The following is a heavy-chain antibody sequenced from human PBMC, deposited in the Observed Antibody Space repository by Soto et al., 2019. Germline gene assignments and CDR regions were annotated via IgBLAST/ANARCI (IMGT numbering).Heavy chain of an antibody. Sequence: GGSLRLSCAASGFTFSSYGMHWVRQTPGKGLEWVAVIWYDGSNKYYADSVKGRFTISRDNSKNTLYLQMNSLRAEDTAVYYCARDGSSSGWYSPEYYYYYGMDVWGQGTTVTVSS. D-gene: IGHD6-19*01. CDR2: IWYDGSNK. J-gene: IGHJ6*02. V-gene: IGHV3-33*01. CDR1: GFTFSSYG. CDR3: ARDGSSSGWYSPEYYYYYGMDV.